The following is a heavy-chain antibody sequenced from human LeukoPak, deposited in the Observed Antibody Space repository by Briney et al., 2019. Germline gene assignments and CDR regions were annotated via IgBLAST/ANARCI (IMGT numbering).Heavy chain of an antibody. CDR3: ARGFGSSWYYFDY. CDR1: GDSITSYY. D-gene: IGHD6-13*01. Sequence: SETLSLTCTVSGDSITSYYWSWIRQAPGKGLEWIGYIYDSENTRYNPSLRSRVTISLDTSKKQFSLKLSSVTAADTAVYYCARGFGSSWYYFDYWGQGTLATVSS. V-gene: IGHV4-59*01. J-gene: IGHJ4*02. CDR2: IYDSENT.